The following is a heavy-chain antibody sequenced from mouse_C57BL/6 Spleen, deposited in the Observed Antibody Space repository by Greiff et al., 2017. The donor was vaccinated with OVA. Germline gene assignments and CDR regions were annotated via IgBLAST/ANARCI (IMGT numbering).Heavy chain of an antibody. CDR3: TTYDYAFAY. V-gene: IGHV14-4*01. CDR1: GFNIKDAY. D-gene: IGHD2-4*01. Sequence: VQLKQSGAELVRPGASVKLSCTASGFNIKDAYMHWVKQRPEQGLEWIGWIDPENGDTEYASKFQGKATITADTSSNTAYLQLSSLTSEDTAVYYCTTYDYAFAYWGQGTLVTVAA. J-gene: IGHJ3*01. CDR2: IDPENGDT.